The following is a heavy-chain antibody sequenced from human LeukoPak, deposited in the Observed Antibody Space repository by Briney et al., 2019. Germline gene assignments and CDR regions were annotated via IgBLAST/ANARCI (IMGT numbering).Heavy chain of an antibody. Sequence: NPSETLSLTCTVSGGSISSYYWSWIRQPAGKGLEWIGRIYTSGSTNYNPSLKSRVTMSVDTSKNQFSLKLSSVTAADTAVYYCAREVVGAISYYYYYMDVWGKGTTVTVSS. D-gene: IGHD1-26*01. CDR1: GGSISSYY. CDR2: IYTSGST. V-gene: IGHV4-4*07. J-gene: IGHJ6*03. CDR3: AREVVGAISYYYYYMDV.